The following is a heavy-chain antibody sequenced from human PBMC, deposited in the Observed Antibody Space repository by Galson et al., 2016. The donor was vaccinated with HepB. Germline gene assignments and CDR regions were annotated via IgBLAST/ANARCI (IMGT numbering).Heavy chain of an antibody. CDR2: IIPIFGTA. V-gene: IGHV1-69*13. J-gene: IGHJ6*02. CDR3: ARGDTMVRGVQNDYYGMDV. CDR1: GGTFSSYA. D-gene: IGHD3-10*01. Sequence: SVKVSCKASGGTFSSYAISWVRQAPGQGLEWMGGIIPIFGTANYAQKFQGRVTITADESTSTAYMELSSLRSEDTAVYYCARGDTMVRGVQNDYYGMDVWGQGTTVTVSS.